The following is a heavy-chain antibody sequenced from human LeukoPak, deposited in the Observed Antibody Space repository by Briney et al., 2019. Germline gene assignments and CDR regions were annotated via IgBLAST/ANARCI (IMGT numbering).Heavy chain of an antibody. D-gene: IGHD2-21*02. CDR1: GGSLSYYY. CDR2: INRSGST. CDR3: ARGGFYCGDDCYVDY. V-gene: IGHV4-34*01. Sequence: TSETLSLTRAVYGGSLSYYYWSWIRQSPEKGLEWIGEINRSGSTNYNPSLKSRVSISVDTSKNQFSLKLSSVTAADTAIYYCARGGFYCGDDCYVDYWGQGALVTVSS. J-gene: IGHJ4*02.